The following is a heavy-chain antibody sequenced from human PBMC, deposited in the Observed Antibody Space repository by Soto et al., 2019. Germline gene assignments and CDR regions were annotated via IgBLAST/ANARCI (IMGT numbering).Heavy chain of an antibody. CDR1: GDSVSSNSAA. J-gene: IGHJ3*02. D-gene: IGHD3-3*01. Sequence: PSQTLSLTCAISGDSVSSNSAAWSWIRQSPSRGLEWLGRTYYRSKWYNDYAVSVKSRITINPDTSKNQFSLQLNSVTPEDTAVYYCARSQTEWLLYAVAFDIWGQGTMVTVSS. CDR2: TYYRSKWYN. CDR3: ARSQTEWLLYAVAFDI. V-gene: IGHV6-1*01.